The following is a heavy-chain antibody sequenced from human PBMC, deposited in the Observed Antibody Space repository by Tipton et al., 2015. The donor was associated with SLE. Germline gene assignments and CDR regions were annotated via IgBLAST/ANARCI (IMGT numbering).Heavy chain of an antibody. CDR3: AKDRDIVVVPAAIGY. CDR1: GFTFSSYG. V-gene: IGHV3-30*02. Sequence: GSLRLSCAASGFTFSSYGMHWVRQAPGKGLEWVAFIRYDGSNKYYADSVKGRFTISRDNSKNTLYLQMNSLRAEDTAVYYCAKDRDIVVVPAAIGYWGQGTLVTVSS. D-gene: IGHD2-2*02. J-gene: IGHJ4*02. CDR2: IRYDGSNK.